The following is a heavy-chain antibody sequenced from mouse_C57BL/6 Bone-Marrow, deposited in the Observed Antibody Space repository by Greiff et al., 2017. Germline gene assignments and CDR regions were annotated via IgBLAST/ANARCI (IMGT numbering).Heavy chain of an antibody. J-gene: IGHJ4*01. CDR2: ISNLAYSI. CDR3: ARRGYYGSDYYAMDY. Sequence: EVKLQESGGGLVQPGGSLKLSCAASGFTFSDYGMAWVRQAPRKGPEWVAFISNLAYSIYYADTVTGRFTISRENAKNTLYLEMSSLRSEDTAMYYCARRGYYGSDYYAMDYWGQGTSVTVSS. V-gene: IGHV5-15*01. D-gene: IGHD1-1*01. CDR1: GFTFSDYG.